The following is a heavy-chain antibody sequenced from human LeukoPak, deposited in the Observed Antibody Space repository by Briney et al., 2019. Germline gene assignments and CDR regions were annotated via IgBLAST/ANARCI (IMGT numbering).Heavy chain of an antibody. V-gene: IGHV1-24*01. CDR2: CDPEDGET. CDR3: ATRSMLDFDY. D-gene: IGHD2-8*01. Sequence: ASVKVSCKGSGYTLTELSMHWVGQAPGKGREGMGGCDPEDGETIYAQEFQGRVTITGDKSTDTAYMELSSLRSEHTAVYYCATRSMLDFDYWGQGTLVTVSS. J-gene: IGHJ4*02. CDR1: GYTLTELS.